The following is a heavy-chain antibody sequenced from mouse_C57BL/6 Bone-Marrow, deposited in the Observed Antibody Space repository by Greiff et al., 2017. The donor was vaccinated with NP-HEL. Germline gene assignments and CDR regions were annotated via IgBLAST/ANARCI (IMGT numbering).Heavy chain of an antibody. CDR2: IDPSDSYT. V-gene: IGHV1-69*01. D-gene: IGHD1-1*01. CDR1: GYTFTSYW. J-gene: IGHJ1*03. CDR3: AREWDYGSSSGWYFDV. Sequence: QVQLKQPGAELVMPGASVKLSCKASGYTFTSYWMHWVKQRPGQGLEWIGEIDPSDSYTNYNQKFKGKSTLTVDKSSSTAYMQLSSLTSEDSAVYYCAREWDYGSSSGWYFDVWGTGTTVTVSS.